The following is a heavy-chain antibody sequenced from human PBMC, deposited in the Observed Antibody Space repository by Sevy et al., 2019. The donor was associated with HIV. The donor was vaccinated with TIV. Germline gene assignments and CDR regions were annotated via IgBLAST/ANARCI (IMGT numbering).Heavy chain of an antibody. CDR3: ARDLPPSATAVAHFDY. V-gene: IGHV3-53*01. D-gene: IGHD4-17*01. Sequence: GGSMRLSCAASGFSVSSYYMSWVSQAPGKGLEWVSLIYDVSSTYFADSVRGRFTISRVSAKTSLYLQMNSLRAEDTAVYDCARDLPPSATAVAHFDYWGRGTLVTVSS. CDR2: IYDVSST. J-gene: IGHJ4*02. CDR1: GFSVSSYY.